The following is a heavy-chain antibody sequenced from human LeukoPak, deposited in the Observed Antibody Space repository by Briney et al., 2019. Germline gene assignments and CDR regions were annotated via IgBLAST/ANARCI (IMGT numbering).Heavy chain of an antibody. CDR3: AKGSAQTGYYFDS. CDR1: GFTISNFA. V-gene: IGHV3-23*01. J-gene: IGHJ4*02. CDR2: ITGRSGGT. D-gene: IGHD3-10*01. Sequence: PGGSLRLSCAASGFTISNFAMARVRQAPGKGLEWVSSITGRSGGTYYADSVKGRFTISRDTSRNTLHLQMSSLRAEDTASYYCAKGSAQTGYYFDSWGQGTLVTVSS.